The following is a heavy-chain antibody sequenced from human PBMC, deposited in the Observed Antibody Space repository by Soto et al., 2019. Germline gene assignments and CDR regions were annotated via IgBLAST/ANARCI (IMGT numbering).Heavy chain of an antibody. Sequence: SETLSLTCTVSGGSISSSSYYWGWIRQPPGKGLEWIGSLYYGGSTYYNPSLKSRVTISVDTSKNQFSLKLSSVTAADTTVYYCARHLSWFDPWGQGTLVTVSS. CDR3: ARHLSWFDP. CDR2: LYYGGST. V-gene: IGHV4-39*01. CDR1: GGSISSSSYY. J-gene: IGHJ5*02.